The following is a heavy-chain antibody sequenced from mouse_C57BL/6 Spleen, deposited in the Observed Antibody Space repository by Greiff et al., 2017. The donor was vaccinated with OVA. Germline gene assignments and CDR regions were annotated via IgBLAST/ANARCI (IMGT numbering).Heavy chain of an antibody. V-gene: IGHV1-50*01. J-gene: IGHJ3*01. CDR3: ARGGNAY. CDR1: GYTFTSYW. Sequence: VQLQQPGAELVKPGASVKLSCKASGYTFTSYWMQWVKQRPGQGLEWIGEIDPSDSYTNYNQKFKGKATLTVDTSSSTAFMQLSSLTSEDSAVYYCARGGNAYWGQGTLVTVSA. CDR2: IDPSDSYT.